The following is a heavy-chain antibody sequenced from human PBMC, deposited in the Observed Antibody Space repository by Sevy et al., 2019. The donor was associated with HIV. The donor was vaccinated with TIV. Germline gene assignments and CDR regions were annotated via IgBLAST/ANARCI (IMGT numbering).Heavy chain of an antibody. CDR1: GGSFSGYY. Sequence: SETLSLTCDINGGSFSGYYWTWTRQPPGKGLEWIGEINHSGNTNYNPSLKSRVTISIDTSKNQFSLKLISVTAADTAVYYCARENAGMLTPFDYWGQGTLVTVSS. J-gene: IGHJ4*02. D-gene: IGHD2-2*01. V-gene: IGHV4-34*01. CDR2: INHSGNT. CDR3: ARENAGMLTPFDY.